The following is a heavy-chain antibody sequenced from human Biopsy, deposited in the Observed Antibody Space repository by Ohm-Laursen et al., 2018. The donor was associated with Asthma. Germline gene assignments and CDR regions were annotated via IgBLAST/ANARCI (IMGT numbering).Heavy chain of an antibody. J-gene: IGHJ4*02. CDR3: ARGRHYDFWSGYYIEYFDY. CDR2: INPNSGGT. D-gene: IGHD3-3*01. Sequence: VASVKVSCKASGYTFTGYYMHWARQAPGQGLEWMGRINPNSGGTNYAQKFQGRVTMTRDTSISTAYMELSRLRSDDTAVYYCARGRHYDFWSGYYIEYFDYWGQGTLVTVSS. CDR1: GYTFTGYY. V-gene: IGHV1-2*06.